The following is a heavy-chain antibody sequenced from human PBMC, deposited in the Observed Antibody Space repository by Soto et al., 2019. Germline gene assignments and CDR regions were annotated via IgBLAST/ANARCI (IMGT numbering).Heavy chain of an antibody. CDR1: GFTFSNYG. CDR2: IWFDGSNE. V-gene: IGHV3-33*01. D-gene: IGHD3-10*01. Sequence: QAQLVESGGGVVQPGRSLRLSCAASGFTFSNYGIHWVRQAPGKGLEWVAVIWFDGSNEYYADSVKGRFSTSRDNSKNTVYLQMNSLRADDTAVYYCAREGGSGSYYAFDIWGQGTMVTVSS. J-gene: IGHJ3*02. CDR3: AREGGSGSYYAFDI.